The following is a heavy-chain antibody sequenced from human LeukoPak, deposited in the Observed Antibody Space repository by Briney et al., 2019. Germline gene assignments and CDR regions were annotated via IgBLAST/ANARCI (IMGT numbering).Heavy chain of an antibody. CDR3: ARRSATVRSPFDI. V-gene: IGHV5-10-1*01. CDR1: GYSFTTYW. CDR2: IDPSDSYT. D-gene: IGHD3-10*01. Sequence: PGESLKIFCKGSGYSFTTYWISWVRQMPGKGLEWMGMIDPSDSYTNYSPSFQGHVTISADKSISTAYLQWSSLQASDTAMYYCARRSATVRSPFDIWGQGTMVAVSS. J-gene: IGHJ3*02.